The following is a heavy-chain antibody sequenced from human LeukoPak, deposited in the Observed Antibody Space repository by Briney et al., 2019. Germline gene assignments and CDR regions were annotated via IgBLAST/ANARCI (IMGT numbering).Heavy chain of an antibody. Sequence: GGSLRLSCAASGFTFSSYAMSWVRQAPGKGLEWVAGISYDGSNKYYADSVKGRFTISRDNSKNTLYLQMNSLRAEDTAVYYCAKGGGYSYGYEEFDYWGQGTLVTVSS. CDR3: AKGGGYSYGYEEFDY. CDR1: GFTFSSYA. D-gene: IGHD5-18*01. CDR2: ISYDGSNK. V-gene: IGHV3-30*18. J-gene: IGHJ4*02.